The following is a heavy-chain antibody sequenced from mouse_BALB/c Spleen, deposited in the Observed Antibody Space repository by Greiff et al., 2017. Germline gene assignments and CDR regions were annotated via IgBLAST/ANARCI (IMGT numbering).Heavy chain of an antibody. CDR3: ARKRTARAYFDY. V-gene: IGHV1-9*01. CDR1: GYTFSSYW. CDR2: ILPGSGST. Sequence: VKLQESGAELMKPGASVKISCKATGYTFSSYWIEWVKQRPGHGLEWIGEILPGSGSTNYNEKFKGKATFTADTSSNTAYMQLSSLTSEDSAVYYCARKRTARAYFDYWGQGTTLTVSS. J-gene: IGHJ2*01. D-gene: IGHD3-2*01.